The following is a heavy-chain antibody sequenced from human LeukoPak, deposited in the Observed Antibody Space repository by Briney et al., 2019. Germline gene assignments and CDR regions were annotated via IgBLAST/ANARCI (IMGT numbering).Heavy chain of an antibody. CDR2: IYHSGST. J-gene: IGHJ6*02. D-gene: IGHD5-18*01. CDR1: GGSISSGGYS. CDR3: ARSGYSYGYPYYYYYGMDV. V-gene: IGHV4-30-2*01. Sequence: SETLSLTCAVSGGSISSGGYSWSWIRQPPGKGLEWIGYIYHSGSTYYNPSLKSRVTISVDRSKNQFSLKLSSVTAADTAVYYCARSGYSYGYPYYYYYGMDVWGQGTTVTVSS.